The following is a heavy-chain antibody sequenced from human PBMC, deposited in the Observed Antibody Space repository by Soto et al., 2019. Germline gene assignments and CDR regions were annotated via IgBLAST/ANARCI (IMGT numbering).Heavy chain of an antibody. Sequence: VKLVESGGGVVQPGGSLRLSCAASGFTFNIYGMHWVRQATDKGLEWVALISYEGSKTYYADSVKGRFTISRDNSKNTLYLQMASLRPDDTAVYYCAKDHWAAYSGYAIRNDLDVWGQGTTVTVSS. J-gene: IGHJ6*02. CDR2: ISYEGSKT. CDR1: GFTFNIYG. V-gene: IGHV3-30*18. CDR3: AKDHWAAYSGYAIRNDLDV. D-gene: IGHD5-12*01.